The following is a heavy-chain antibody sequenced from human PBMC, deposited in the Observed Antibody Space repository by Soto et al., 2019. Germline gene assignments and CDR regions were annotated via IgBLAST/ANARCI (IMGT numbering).Heavy chain of an antibody. J-gene: IGHJ5*02. V-gene: IGHV1-69*02. Sequence: SVKVSCKASGGTFSSYTISWVRQAPGQGLEWMGRIIPILGIANYAQKFQGGVTITADKSTSTAYMELSSLRSEDTAVYYCARLPRRDRSSWFDPWGQGTLVTVSS. D-gene: IGHD6-13*01. CDR1: GGTFSSYT. CDR2: IIPILGIA. CDR3: ARLPRRDRSSWFDP.